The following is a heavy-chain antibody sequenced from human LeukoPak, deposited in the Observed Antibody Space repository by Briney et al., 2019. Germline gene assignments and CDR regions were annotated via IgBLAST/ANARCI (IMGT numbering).Heavy chain of an antibody. Sequence: SETLSLTCTVSGGSISSYYWSWIRQPPGKGLEWIGYIYYSGSTNYNPSLKSRVTISVDTSKSQFSLKLSSVTAADTAVYYCARVITMVDAFDIWGQGTMVTVSS. CDR1: GGSISSYY. V-gene: IGHV4-59*01. CDR3: ARVITMVDAFDI. CDR2: IYYSGST. D-gene: IGHD3-10*01. J-gene: IGHJ3*02.